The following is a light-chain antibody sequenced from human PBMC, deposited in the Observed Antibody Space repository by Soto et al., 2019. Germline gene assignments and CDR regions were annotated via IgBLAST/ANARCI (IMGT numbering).Light chain of an antibody. V-gene: IGKV3-11*01. CDR3: QQRSDWPWT. CDR1: QSIGKY. Sequence: EIVLTQFPVTLSLSPGERVTLSCRASQSIGKYLAWYQQRPGQAPRLLFYDTSNRATGIPPRFSGSGSGTGFTLTISSLEPEDFAVHYCQQRSDWPWTFGQGTKVEVK. J-gene: IGKJ1*01. CDR2: DTS.